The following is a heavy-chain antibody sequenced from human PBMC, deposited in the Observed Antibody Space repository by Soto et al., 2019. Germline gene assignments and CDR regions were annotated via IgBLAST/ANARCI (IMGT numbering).Heavy chain of an antibody. D-gene: IGHD6-13*01. CDR1: GYTFTSYG. CDR3: ARTDSRPQDFDY. CDR2: INPYNGNT. Sequence: QVQLVQSGAEVKKPGASVKVSCKASGYTFTSYGITWVRQAPGQGLEWMGWINPYNGNTKYAQKLQGRVTMTTYTSTSTAYMELRSLRSDDTAVYYCARTDSRPQDFDYWGQGTLVSVSS. J-gene: IGHJ4*02. V-gene: IGHV1-18*01.